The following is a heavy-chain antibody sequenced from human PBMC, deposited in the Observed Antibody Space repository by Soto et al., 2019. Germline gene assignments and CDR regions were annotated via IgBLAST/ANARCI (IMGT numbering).Heavy chain of an antibody. CDR1: GFTFSSFS. Sequence: PGGSLRLSCAASGFTFSSFSMNWVRQAPGKGLEWVSSISGSGSGTYYADSVKGRFAISRDQSKSTLFLQMNSLRAEDSAVYYCAKDLSTNNWFKAFDYWGQGTPVTVSS. CDR2: ISGSGSGT. D-gene: IGHD1-1*01. V-gene: IGHV3-23*01. CDR3: AKDLSTNNWFKAFDY. J-gene: IGHJ4*02.